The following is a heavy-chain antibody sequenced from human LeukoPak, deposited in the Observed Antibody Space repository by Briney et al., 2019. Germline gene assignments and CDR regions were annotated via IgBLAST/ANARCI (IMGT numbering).Heavy chain of an antibody. CDR2: IYSGGST. CDR3: AREGGSGSYSYAFDI. J-gene: IGHJ3*02. Sequence: PGGSLRLSCAPSGLTVSSNYMSRVRQAPGKGLEWVSVIYSGGSTYYADSVKGRFTISRDNSKNTLYLQMNSLRAEDTAVYYCAREGGSGSYSYAFDIWGQGTMVTVSS. D-gene: IGHD1-26*01. CDR1: GLTVSSNY. V-gene: IGHV3-53*01.